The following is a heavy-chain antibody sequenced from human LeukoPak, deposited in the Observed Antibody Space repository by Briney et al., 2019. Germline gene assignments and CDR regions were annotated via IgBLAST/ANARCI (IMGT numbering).Heavy chain of an antibody. V-gene: IGHV3-23*01. D-gene: IGHD5/OR15-5a*01. CDR2: ISNSGGST. Sequence: GGSLRLSCAASGFTFSSYGMSWVRQAPGKGLEWVSSISNSGGSTYHADSVKGRFTISRDNSKNTLYLQMNSLRAEDTAVYYCARGLVFLTPDYWGQGTLVTVSS. J-gene: IGHJ4*02. CDR1: GFTFSSYG. CDR3: ARGLVFLTPDY.